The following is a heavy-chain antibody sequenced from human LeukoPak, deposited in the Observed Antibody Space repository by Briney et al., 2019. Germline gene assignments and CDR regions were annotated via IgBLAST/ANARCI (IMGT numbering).Heavy chain of an antibody. CDR1: GKNFTGYY. V-gene: IGHV1-2*02. J-gene: IGHJ4*02. D-gene: IGHD2-2*01. Sequence: GASVKVSCKASGKNFTGYYMHWVRQAPGQGLEWMGWINPKSGGTNYAQKFQGRVTMTRDTSISTAYMELSRLRSDDTAVYYCARDPVVAGEYFDYWGQGTLVTVSS. CDR3: ARDPVVAGEYFDY. CDR2: INPKSGGT.